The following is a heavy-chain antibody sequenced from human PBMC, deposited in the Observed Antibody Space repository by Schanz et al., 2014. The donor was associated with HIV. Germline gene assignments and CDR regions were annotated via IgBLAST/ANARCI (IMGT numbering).Heavy chain of an antibody. D-gene: IGHD5-12*01. CDR3: ARGAAEMATMTPWRY. Sequence: QVQLVQSGAEVKKPGASVTVSCKASGYTFTNYGINWVRQAPGQGLEWMGWISGYKGNTNYAQKLQGRVTMTTDTSTSTAYMDLRSLRSDDTAVYYCARGAAEMATMTPWRYWGQGTLVTVSS. V-gene: IGHV1-18*01. CDR1: GYTFTNYG. J-gene: IGHJ4*02. CDR2: ISGYKGNT.